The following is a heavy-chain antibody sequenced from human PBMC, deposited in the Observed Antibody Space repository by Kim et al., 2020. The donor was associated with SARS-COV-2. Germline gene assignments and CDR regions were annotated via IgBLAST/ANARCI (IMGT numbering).Heavy chain of an antibody. D-gene: IGHD3-3*01. V-gene: IGHV4-59*01. CDR3: ARAWVVGVVVRKYYFDY. Sequence: LKSRVTISVDTSKNQFSLKLSSVTAADTAVYYCARAWVVGVVVRKYYFDYWGQGTLVTVSS. J-gene: IGHJ4*02.